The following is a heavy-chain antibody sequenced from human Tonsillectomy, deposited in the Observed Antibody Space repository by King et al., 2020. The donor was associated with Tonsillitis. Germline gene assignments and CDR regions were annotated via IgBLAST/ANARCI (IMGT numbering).Heavy chain of an antibody. D-gene: IGHD6-19*01. CDR2: IYSGGST. CDR1: GFTVNINY. Sequence: VQLVESGGGLVQPGGSLRLSCAASGFTVNINYMSWVRQAPGKGLEWGSVIYSGGSTYYATSVQGRITISRDNSQNTLYLQINSLRAEDTAVYYCAGGTGAVAVTGGAFDIWGQGTMVTVSS. CDR3: AGGTGAVAVTGGAFDI. J-gene: IGHJ3*02. V-gene: IGHV3-66*01.